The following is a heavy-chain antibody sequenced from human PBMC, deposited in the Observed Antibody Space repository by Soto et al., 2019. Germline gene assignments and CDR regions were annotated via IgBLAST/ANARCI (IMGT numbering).Heavy chain of an antibody. CDR1: GGTFSSYA. Sequence: ASVKVSCKASGGTFSSYAISWVRQAPGQGLEWMGGIIPIFGTANYAQKFQGRVTITADESTSTAYMELSSLRSEDTAVYYCARVKSAAGQLYYYYGMDVWGQGTTVTVSS. D-gene: IGHD6-13*01. V-gene: IGHV1-69*13. CDR2: IIPIFGTA. J-gene: IGHJ6*02. CDR3: ARVKSAAGQLYYYYGMDV.